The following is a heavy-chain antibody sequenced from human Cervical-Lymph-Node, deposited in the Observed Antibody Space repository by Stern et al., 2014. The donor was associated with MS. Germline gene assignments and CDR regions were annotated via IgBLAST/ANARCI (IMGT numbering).Heavy chain of an antibody. CDR2: INPLTGGT. J-gene: IGHJ4*02. CDR3: AKVYSASGYFED. V-gene: IGHV1-2*06. CDR1: GYDFTGYY. Sequence: QVQLLQPGAEVKKPGASVRVSCKTSGYDFTGYYLHWVRQAPGLGPEWMGRINPLTGGTNYAQKFQGRVTVTRDTSIVTAYMELSRLRSDDTAMYYCAKVYSASGYFEDWGQGTLVIVSS. D-gene: IGHD6-6*01.